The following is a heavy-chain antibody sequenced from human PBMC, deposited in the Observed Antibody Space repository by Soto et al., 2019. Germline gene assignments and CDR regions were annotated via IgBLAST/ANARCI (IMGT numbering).Heavy chain of an antibody. CDR1: GYTFTSHY. J-gene: IGHJ4*02. CDR3: SRGLWQWLFDY. V-gene: IGHV1-46*03. D-gene: IGHD6-19*01. Sequence: QVQLVQSGAEGKKPGASVMVSCRASGYTFTSHYMHWVRQAPGQGLEWMGMIDPSGGATTYAQKFQGRVTITRDTSTTTVYRELSSLRPEDTAVYSCSRGLWQWLFDYWGQGTLVTVSS. CDR2: IDPSGGAT.